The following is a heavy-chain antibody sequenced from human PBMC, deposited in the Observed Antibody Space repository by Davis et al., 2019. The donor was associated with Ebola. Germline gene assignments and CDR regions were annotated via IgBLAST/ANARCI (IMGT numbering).Heavy chain of an antibody. V-gene: IGHV4-39*01. J-gene: IGHJ4*02. CDR1: GGSISSSGYY. CDR2: IYYTGST. CDR3: ARRGYSYGIFDY. Sequence: MPSETLSLTCTVSGGSISSSGYYWGWIRQPPGKGLEWIGSIYYTGSTYYNPSLKSRVTISVDTSKNQFSLKLSSVTAADTAVYYCARRGYSYGIFDYWGQGTLVTVSS. D-gene: IGHD5-18*01.